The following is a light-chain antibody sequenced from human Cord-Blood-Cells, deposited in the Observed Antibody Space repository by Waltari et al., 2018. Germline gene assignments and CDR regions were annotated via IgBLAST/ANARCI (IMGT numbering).Light chain of an antibody. CDR3: SSYTSSSTNYV. J-gene: IGLJ1*01. Sequence: QSALTQPAPVSGSPGQSSTISFPRTRTHAGGHNSASSYQQHPGKAPKLMSYEVSNRPSGVSNRFSGSKSGNTASLTIAGLQAEDEADDYCSSYTSSSTNYVFGTGTKVTVL. CDR1: RTHAGGHNS. CDR2: EVS. V-gene: IGLV2-14*01.